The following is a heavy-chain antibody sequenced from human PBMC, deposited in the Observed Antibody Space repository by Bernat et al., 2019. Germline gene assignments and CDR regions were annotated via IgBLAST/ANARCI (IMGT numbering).Heavy chain of an antibody. V-gene: IGHV3-74*01. CDR2: INSDGNST. CDR1: GFTFSSYW. J-gene: IGHJ6*02. Sequence: EVQLVESGGGLVQPGGSLRLSCAASGFTFSSYWMHWVRQAPGKGLVWVSRINSDGNSTSYADSVQGRFTISRDNAKNTLYLQMNSLRAEDTAVYYCARDLWSGYHYYYYGMDVWGQGTTVTVSS. D-gene: IGHD3-3*01. CDR3: ARDLWSGYHYYYYGMDV.